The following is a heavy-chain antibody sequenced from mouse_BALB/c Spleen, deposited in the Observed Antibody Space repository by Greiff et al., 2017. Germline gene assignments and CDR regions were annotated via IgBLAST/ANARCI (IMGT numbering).Heavy chain of an antibody. Sequence: EVQLQESGGGLVQPGGSMKLSCVASGFTFSNYWMNWVRQSPEKGLEWVAEIRLKSNNYATHYAESVKGRFTISRDDSKSSVYLQMNNLRAEDTGIYYCTRSTTATIYFDYWGQGTTLTVSS. CDR3: TRSTTATIYFDY. CDR2: IRLKSNNYAT. CDR1: GFTFSNYW. J-gene: IGHJ2*01. V-gene: IGHV6-6*02. D-gene: IGHD1-2*01.